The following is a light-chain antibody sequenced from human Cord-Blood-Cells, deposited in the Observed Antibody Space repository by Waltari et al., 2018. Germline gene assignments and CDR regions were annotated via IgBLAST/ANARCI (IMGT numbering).Light chain of an antibody. J-gene: IGLJ1*01. V-gene: IGLV2-14*01. CDR3: SSYTSSSTLRV. CDR2: EVS. Sequence: QSALTQPASVSGSPGQSITISCTGTSSDVGGYNYVSLYQQNPGKAPKLMIYEVSNRPSGVSNRFSGSKSGNTASLTISGLQAEDEADYYCSSYTSSSTLRVFGTGTKVTVL. CDR1: SSDVGGYNY.